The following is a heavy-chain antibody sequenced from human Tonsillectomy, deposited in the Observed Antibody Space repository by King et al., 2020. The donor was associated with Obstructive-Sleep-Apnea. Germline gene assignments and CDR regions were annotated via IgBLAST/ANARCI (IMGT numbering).Heavy chain of an antibody. CDR3: ARIRGITMVILVSGFFDY. V-gene: IGHV4-39*07. CDR1: GGSISSSFYY. Sequence: QLQESGPGLVKPSETLYLTCTVSGGSISSSFYYWGWIRQPPGKGLEWIGSISYSGNTYYNPSLQSRVTISIDTSKNQFSLNLTSVTAADTAVYYCARIRGITMVILVSGFFDYWGQGTLVTVSS. D-gene: IGHD3-10*01. J-gene: IGHJ4*02. CDR2: ISYSGNT.